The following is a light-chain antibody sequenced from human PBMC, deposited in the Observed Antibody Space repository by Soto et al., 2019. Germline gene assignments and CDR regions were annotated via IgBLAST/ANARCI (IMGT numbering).Light chain of an antibody. J-gene: IGKJ4*01. CDR1: QSVTNSY. CDR3: QQYSNLPLT. Sequence: EIVMTQSPVTLSVSPGERATLSCRASQSVTNSYLAWYQQKPGQAPRLLIFGASTRAAGIPARFSGSGSGTEFTLTIRSLQYEDFAVYYCQQYSNLPLTFGGGTKVEIK. V-gene: IGKV3-15*01. CDR2: GAS.